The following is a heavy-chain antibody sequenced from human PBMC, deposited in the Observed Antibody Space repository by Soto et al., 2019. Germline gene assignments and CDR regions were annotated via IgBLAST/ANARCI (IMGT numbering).Heavy chain of an antibody. V-gene: IGHV4-61*08. CDR2: IHYRGST. CDR3: ADRYTSSSTNFDY. J-gene: IGHJ4*02. Sequence: SETLSLTCTVSGVSVRSGGYYWTWIRQPPGKGLEWIGYIHYRGSTNYPPAHKRRVTISVDTSKNQCSLKLSSVSAADTAVYYCADRYTSSSTNFDYWGQGTLVTVSS. CDR1: GVSVRSGGYY. D-gene: IGHD6-13*01.